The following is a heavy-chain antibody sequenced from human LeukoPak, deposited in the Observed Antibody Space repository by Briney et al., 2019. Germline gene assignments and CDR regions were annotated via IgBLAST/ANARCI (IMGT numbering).Heavy chain of an antibody. V-gene: IGHV3-15*01. D-gene: IGHD1-26*01. CDR1: GFTFSNAW. CDR3: TTDECIVGANVDC. J-gene: IGHJ4*02. CDR2: IKSKTDGGTT. Sequence: PGGSLRLSCAASGFTFSNAWMSWVRQAPGKGLEWVGRIKSKTDGGTTDYAAPVKGRFTISRDDSKNTLYLQMNSLKTEDTAVYYCTTDECIVGANVDCWGQGTLVTVSS.